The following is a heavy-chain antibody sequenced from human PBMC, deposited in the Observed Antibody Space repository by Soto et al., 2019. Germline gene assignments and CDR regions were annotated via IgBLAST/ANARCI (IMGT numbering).Heavy chain of an antibody. CDR1: GGSISSGGYS. J-gene: IGHJ4*02. Sequence: SETLSLTCAVSGGSISSGGYSWSWIRQPPRKGLEWIGYIYHSGSTYYNPSLKSRVTISVDRSKNQFSLKLSSVTAADTAVYYCARERFGEIDYWGQGTLVTVSS. CDR3: ARERFGEIDY. V-gene: IGHV4-30-2*01. D-gene: IGHD3-10*01. CDR2: IYHSGST.